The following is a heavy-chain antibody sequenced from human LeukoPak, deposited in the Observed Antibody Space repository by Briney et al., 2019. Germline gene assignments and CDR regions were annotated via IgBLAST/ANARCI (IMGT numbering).Heavy chain of an antibody. J-gene: IGHJ6*03. CDR2: ISRSGSTK. V-gene: IGHV3-11*01. Sequence: PGGSLRLSCAASGFTFSDYNMRWIRQAPGKGLEWVSSISRSGSTKYYADSVKGRFTISRDNAKNSLFLQMNSLRAEDTAVYYCARVLRYCSGGNCYSGGLGYMDVWGKETTVTISS. CDR3: ARVLRYCSGGNCYSGGLGYMDV. D-gene: IGHD2-15*01. CDR1: GFTFSDYN.